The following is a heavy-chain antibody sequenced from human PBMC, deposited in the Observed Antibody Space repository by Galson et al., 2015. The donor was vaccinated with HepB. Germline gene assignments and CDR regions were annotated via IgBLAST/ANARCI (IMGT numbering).Heavy chain of an antibody. J-gene: IGHJ4*02. CDR1: GFTFGDYG. D-gene: IGHD1-26*01. Sequence: SLRLSCAASGFTFGDYGMSWVRQAPGKGLEWVSGINWNSGSPSYADSVKGRFTISRDNAKNSLYLQMNSLRAEDTALYHCAQGRGSFPRHYFDSWGQGTLVTVSS. V-gene: IGHV3-20*01. CDR3: AQGRGSFPRHYFDS. CDR2: INWNSGSP.